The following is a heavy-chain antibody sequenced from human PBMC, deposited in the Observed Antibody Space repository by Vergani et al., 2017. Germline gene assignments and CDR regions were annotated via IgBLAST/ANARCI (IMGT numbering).Heavy chain of an antibody. Sequence: EVQLVESGGGLVQPGGSLRLSCAASGFTFSSYWMHWVRQDPGTGLVWVSRINSDGSSTSYADSVKGRFTISRDNAKNTLYLQMNSLRAEDTAVYYCARVSYYYDSSGYQYYFDYWGQGTLVTVSS. CDR2: INSDGSST. CDR1: GFTFSSYW. CDR3: ARVSYYYDSSGYQYYFDY. D-gene: IGHD3-22*01. V-gene: IGHV3-74*01. J-gene: IGHJ4*02.